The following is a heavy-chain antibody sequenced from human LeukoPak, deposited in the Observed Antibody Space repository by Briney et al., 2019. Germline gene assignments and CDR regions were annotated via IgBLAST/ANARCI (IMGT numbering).Heavy chain of an antibody. Sequence: PSETLSLTCTVSGGSISSGGYYWSWIRQHPGKGLEWIGYIYYSGSTYYNPSLKSRVTISVDTSKNQFSLRLSSVTAADTAVYYCAREVGAARPNFDYWGQGTLVTVSS. CDR3: AREVGAARPNFDY. V-gene: IGHV4-31*03. CDR1: GGSISSGGYY. D-gene: IGHD6-6*01. J-gene: IGHJ4*02. CDR2: IYYSGST.